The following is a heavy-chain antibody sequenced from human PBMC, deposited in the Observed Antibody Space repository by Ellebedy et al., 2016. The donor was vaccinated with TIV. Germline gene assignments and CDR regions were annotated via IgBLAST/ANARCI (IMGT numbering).Heavy chain of an antibody. CDR3: ATSAAIDAFDI. J-gene: IGHJ3*02. V-gene: IGHV4-39*01. Sequence: SETLSLXXSVSGGSVIRSGYYCTWIRQPPGKGPEWIGSLYYSGSTWYNPSLKSRVTISVDTSKNQFSLRLRSVTAANTAVYYCATSAAIDAFDIWGPGTLVTVSS. CDR2: LYYSGST. D-gene: IGHD6-25*01. CDR1: GGSVIRSGYY.